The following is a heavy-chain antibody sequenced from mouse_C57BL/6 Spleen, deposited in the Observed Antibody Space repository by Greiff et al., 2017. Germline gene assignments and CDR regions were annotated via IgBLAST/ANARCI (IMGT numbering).Heavy chain of an antibody. CDR3: ARQLRHGAMDY. Sequence: VQLQQSGPGLVKPSQSLSLTCSVTGYSITSGYYWNWIRQFPGNKLEWMGYISYDGSNNYNPSLKNRISITRDTSKNQFFLKLNSVTTEDTATYYCARQLRHGAMDYWGQGTSVTVSS. CDR1: GYSITSGYY. J-gene: IGHJ4*01. V-gene: IGHV3-6*01. CDR2: ISYDGSN. D-gene: IGHD3-2*02.